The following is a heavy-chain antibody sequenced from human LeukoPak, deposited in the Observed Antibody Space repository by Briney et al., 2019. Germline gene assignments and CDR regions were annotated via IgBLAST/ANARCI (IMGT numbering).Heavy chain of an antibody. D-gene: IGHD4-23*01. Sequence: LSGGSLRLSCAASGFTFSSYEMHWVRQAPGKGLEWVSYISSSDSTIYYADSVKGRFTISRDNAKNSLYLQMNSLRAEDTAVYYCARDYGGSSPFDYWGQGTLVTVSS. V-gene: IGHV3-48*03. CDR3: ARDYGGSSPFDY. CDR1: GFTFSSYE. J-gene: IGHJ4*02. CDR2: ISSSDSTI.